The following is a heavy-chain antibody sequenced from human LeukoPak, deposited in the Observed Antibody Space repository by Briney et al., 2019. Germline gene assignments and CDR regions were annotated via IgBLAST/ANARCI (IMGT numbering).Heavy chain of an antibody. CDR2: IYYSGST. CDR3: AREQLELGCDY. J-gene: IGHJ4*02. CDR1: GGSISSSSYY. V-gene: IGHV4-39*02. D-gene: IGHD6-13*01. Sequence: SETLSLTCTVSGGSISSSSYYWGWIRQPPGKGLEWIGSIYYSGSTYYNPSLKSRVTISVDTSKNQFSLKLSSVTAADTAAYYCAREQLELGCDYWGQGTLVTVSS.